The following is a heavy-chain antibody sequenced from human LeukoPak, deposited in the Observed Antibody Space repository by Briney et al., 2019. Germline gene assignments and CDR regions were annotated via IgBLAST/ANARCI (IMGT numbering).Heavy chain of an antibody. J-gene: IGHJ1*01. Sequence: ASVKVSCKAFGYTFTGYYMHWVRQAPGQGLEWMGRINPNSGGTNYAQKFQGRVTMTRDTSISTAYMELSRLRSDDTAVYYCARGYRTVGAIEYFQHWGQGTLVTVSS. CDR1: GYTFTGYY. V-gene: IGHV1-2*06. D-gene: IGHD1-26*01. CDR2: INPNSGGT. CDR3: ARGYRTVGAIEYFQH.